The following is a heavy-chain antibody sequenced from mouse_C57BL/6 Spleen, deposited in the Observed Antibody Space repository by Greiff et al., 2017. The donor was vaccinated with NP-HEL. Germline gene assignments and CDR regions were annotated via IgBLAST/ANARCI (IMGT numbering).Heavy chain of an antibody. CDR2: IYPRSGNT. CDR1: GYTFTSYG. V-gene: IGHV1-81*01. D-gene: IGHD4-1*02. J-gene: IGHJ2*01. Sequence: QVQLKESGAELARPGASVKLSCKASGYTFTSYGISWVKQRTGQGLEWIGEIYPRSGNTYYNEKFKGKATLTVDKSSSTAYMQLSSLTSEDSAVYYCVSPTGHFDYWGQGTTLTVSS. CDR3: VSPTGHFDY.